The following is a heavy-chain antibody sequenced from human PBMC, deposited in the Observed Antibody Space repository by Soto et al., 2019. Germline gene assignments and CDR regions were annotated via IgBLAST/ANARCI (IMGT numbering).Heavy chain of an antibody. CDR2: SNTYNGNT. Sequence: QVQLVQSGAEVKNPGASVKVSCKASGYTVTRYGIAWARQAPGQGLEWRGWSNTYNGNTNYAPKVQGRVTLTTDTSTSTAYMGLRSLRSNDPSIYYCAMVNVDVTPSPQDVWGQGTTVIVSS. D-gene: IGHD2-8*01. CDR1: GYTVTRYG. V-gene: IGHV1-18*01. CDR3: AMVNVDVTPSPQDV. J-gene: IGHJ6*02.